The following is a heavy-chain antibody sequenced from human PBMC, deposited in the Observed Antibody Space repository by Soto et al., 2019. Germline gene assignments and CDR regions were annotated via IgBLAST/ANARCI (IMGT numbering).Heavy chain of an antibody. CDR2: IKSKTDGGTT. J-gene: IGHJ6*02. CDR1: GFTFSNAW. CDR3: TTDLPESSGSYSYYYYGMDV. D-gene: IGHD1-26*01. Sequence: EVQLVESGGGLVKPGGSLRLSCAASGFTFSNAWMNWVRQAPGKGLEWVGRIKSKTDGGTTDYAASVKGRFTISRDDSKNTLYLQMNSLKTEDTAVYYCTTDLPESSGSYSYYYYGMDVWGQGTTVTVSS. V-gene: IGHV3-15*07.